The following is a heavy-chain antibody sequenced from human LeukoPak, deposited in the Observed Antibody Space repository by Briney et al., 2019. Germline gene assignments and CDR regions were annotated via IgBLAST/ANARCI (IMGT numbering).Heavy chain of an antibody. D-gene: IGHD1-26*01. CDR3: ARGCKQWEPASYYYYYYMDV. CDR2: IYTSGST. CDR1: GGSISSGSYY. J-gene: IGHJ6*03. Sequence: SETLSLTCTVSGGSISSGSYYWSWIRQPAGKGLEWIGRIYTSGSTNYNPSLKSRVTISVDTSKNQFSLKLSSVTAADTAVYYCARGCKQWEPASYYYYYYMDVWGKGTTVTVSS. V-gene: IGHV4-61*02.